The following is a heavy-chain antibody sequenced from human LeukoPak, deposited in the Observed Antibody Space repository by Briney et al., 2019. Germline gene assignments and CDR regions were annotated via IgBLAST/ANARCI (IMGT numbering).Heavy chain of an antibody. V-gene: IGHV4-4*07. CDR3: ARDRRKTYCSSTSCYSVDAFDI. Sequence: PETLSLTCTVSGGSISSYYWSWIRQPAGKGLEWIGRIYTSGSTNYNPSLKSRVTMSVDTSKNQFSLKLSSVTAADTAVYYCARDRRKTYCSSTSCYSVDAFDIWGQGTMVTVSS. J-gene: IGHJ3*02. CDR1: GGSISSYY. D-gene: IGHD2-2*01. CDR2: IYTSGST.